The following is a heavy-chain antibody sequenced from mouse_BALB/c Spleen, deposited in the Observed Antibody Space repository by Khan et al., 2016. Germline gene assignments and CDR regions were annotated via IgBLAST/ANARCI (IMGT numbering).Heavy chain of an antibody. V-gene: IGHV3-2*02. Sequence: EVQLQESGPGLVKPSQSLSLTCTVTGYSITSDYVWNWIRQFPGDNLEWLGFISYSGSTIYNPSLKSRISITRDTSKNQFFLQLNSVTSDDTATYCCAVIQSYGYFDYWGQGTTLTVSS. CDR3: AVIQSYGYFDY. J-gene: IGHJ2*01. D-gene: IGHD1-2*01. CDR1: GYSITSDYV. CDR2: ISYSGST.